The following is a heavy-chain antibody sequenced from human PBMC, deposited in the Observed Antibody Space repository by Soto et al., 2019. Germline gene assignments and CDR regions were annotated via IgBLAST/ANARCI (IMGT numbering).Heavy chain of an antibody. CDR1: GFTFSSYW. V-gene: IGHV3-74*01. Sequence: AGGSLRLSCAASGFTFSSYWMHWVRQAPGKGLVWVSRINSDGSSTSYADSVKGRFTISRDNAKNTLYLQMNSLRAEDTAVYYCARVAVSRVWDYWGQGTLVTVSS. CDR3: ARVAVSRVWDY. J-gene: IGHJ4*02. CDR2: INSDGSST. D-gene: IGHD2-2*01.